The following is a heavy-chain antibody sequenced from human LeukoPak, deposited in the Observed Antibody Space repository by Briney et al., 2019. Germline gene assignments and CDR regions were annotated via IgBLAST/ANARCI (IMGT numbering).Heavy chain of an antibody. D-gene: IGHD3-3*01. CDR1: GYTFTSYY. CDR3: ARYYDFRSGYYNHYGMDV. Sequence: ASVKVSCKASGYTFTSYYMHWVRQAPGQGLEWMGIINPSGGSTSYAQKFQGRVTMTRDTSTSTVYMELSSLRSEDTAVYYCARYYDFRSGYYNHYGMDVWGQGTTVTVSS. V-gene: IGHV1-46*01. CDR2: INPSGGST. J-gene: IGHJ6*02.